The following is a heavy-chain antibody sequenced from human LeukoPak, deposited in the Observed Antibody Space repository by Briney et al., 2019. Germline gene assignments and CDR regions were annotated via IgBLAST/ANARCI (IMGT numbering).Heavy chain of an antibody. Sequence: GSSVKVSCKASGGTFSSYAISWVRQAPGQGLEWMGGIIPIFGTANYAQKFQGRVTITADESTSTAYMELSSLRSEDTAVYYCARDLRGGSYSGAFDIWGQGTMVTVSS. V-gene: IGHV1-69*01. CDR1: GGTFSSYA. J-gene: IGHJ3*02. D-gene: IGHD1-26*01. CDR2: IIPIFGTA. CDR3: ARDLRGGSYSGAFDI.